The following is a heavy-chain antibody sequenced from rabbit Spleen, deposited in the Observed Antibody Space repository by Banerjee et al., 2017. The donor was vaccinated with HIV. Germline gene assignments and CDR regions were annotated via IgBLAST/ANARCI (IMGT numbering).Heavy chain of an antibody. CDR1: GFSLSSYT. Sequence: QSVEESGGRLVTPGTPLTLTCTVSGFSLSSYTMSWVRQAPEKGLEWIGIIYTDGNTYYASWAKGRFTISKTSTTVDLKVTNPTTEDTATYFCARSYNSGWGYFNIWGPGTLVTV. J-gene: IGHJ4*02. CDR3: ARSYNSGWGYFNI. V-gene: IGHV1S69*01. CDR2: IYTDGNT. D-gene: IGHD4-1*01.